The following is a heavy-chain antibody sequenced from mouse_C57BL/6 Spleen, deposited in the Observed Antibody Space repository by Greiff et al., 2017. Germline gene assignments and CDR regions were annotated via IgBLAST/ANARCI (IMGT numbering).Heavy chain of an antibody. J-gene: IGHJ2*01. D-gene: IGHD1-1*01. V-gene: IGHV5-4*01. CDR2: ISDGGSYT. CDR3: ARDTTVVFDY. CDR1: GSTFSSYA. Sequence: EVKLVESGGGLVKPGGSLKLSCAASGSTFSSYAMSWVRQTPEKRLEWVATISDGGSYTYYPDNVKGRFTISRDNAKNNLYLQMSHLKSEDTAMYYCARDTTVVFDYWGQGTTLTVSS.